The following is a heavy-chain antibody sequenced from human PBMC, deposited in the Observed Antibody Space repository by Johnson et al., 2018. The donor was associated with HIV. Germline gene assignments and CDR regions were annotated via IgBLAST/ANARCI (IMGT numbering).Heavy chain of an antibody. CDR2: IYNGGST. Sequence: DVQVVESGGGLIQPGGSLRLSCAASGFPVSRNYMTWVRQAPGKGLECVSVIYNGGSTYYADSVKGRFTISRDDSKNTLYLQMNSLKTEDTAVYYCTTDPASSHSDAFDIWGQGTMVTVSS. CDR3: TTDPASSHSDAFDI. D-gene: IGHD6-19*01. CDR1: GFPVSRNY. V-gene: IGHV3-53*01. J-gene: IGHJ3*02.